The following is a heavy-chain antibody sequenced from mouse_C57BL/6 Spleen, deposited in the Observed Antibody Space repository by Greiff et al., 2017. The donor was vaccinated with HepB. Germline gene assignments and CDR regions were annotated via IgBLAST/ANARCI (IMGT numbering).Heavy chain of an antibody. J-gene: IGHJ3*01. Sequence: EVHLVESGGGLVQPGGSLKLSCAASGFTFSDYYMYWVRQTPEKRLEWVAYISNGGGSTYYPDTVKGRFTISRDNAKNTLYLQMSRLKSEDTAMYYGARHGGYDYPWFAYWGQGTLVTVSA. CDR1: GFTFSDYY. D-gene: IGHD2-4*01. CDR2: ISNGGGST. V-gene: IGHV5-12*01. CDR3: ARHGGYDYPWFAY.